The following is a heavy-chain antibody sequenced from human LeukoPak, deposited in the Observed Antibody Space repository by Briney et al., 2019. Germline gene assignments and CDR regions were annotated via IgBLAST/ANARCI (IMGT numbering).Heavy chain of an antibody. J-gene: IGHJ4*02. CDR3: AAQGGSGDTRY. V-gene: IGHV3-15*01. D-gene: IGHD4-17*01. CDR2: IKRIINGGTT. CDR1: XXTFXNNW. Sequence: GGSLRLSCAASXXTFXNNWMNWVRXAPXKXXEXVGRIKRIINGGTTDYAAHVKGRFTVSRDDSINTLYLQMSSLKTENTAVYYCAAQGGSGDTRYWGQGTLVTVSS.